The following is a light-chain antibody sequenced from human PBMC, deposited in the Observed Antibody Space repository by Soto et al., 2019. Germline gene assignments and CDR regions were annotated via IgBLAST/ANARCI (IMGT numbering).Light chain of an antibody. CDR2: KAS. J-gene: IGKJ1*01. CDR3: QHYNSYSEA. CDR1: QTISSW. Sequence: DIQMTQSPSTLSGSVGDRFTITCRASQTISSWLAWYQQKPGKAPKLLIYKASSLKSGVPSRLSGSGSGTEFTLTISSLQPDDFATYYCQHYNSYSEAFGQGTKVDI. V-gene: IGKV1-5*03.